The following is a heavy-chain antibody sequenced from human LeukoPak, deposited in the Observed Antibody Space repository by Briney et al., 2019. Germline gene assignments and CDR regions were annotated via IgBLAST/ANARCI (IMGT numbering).Heavy chain of an antibody. CDR3: ARHGNWEPFDY. V-gene: IGHV4-39*01. Sequence: SETLSLTCSVSGGSISSPNHDWAWIRQPPGQGLEWIGSIYYSGSTYYNPSPKSRFTISVDTSNNSISLKVTSLTAADTAVYYCARHGNWEPFDYWGQGSLVTVSS. D-gene: IGHD1-1*01. CDR1: GGSISSPNHD. CDR2: IYYSGST. J-gene: IGHJ4*02.